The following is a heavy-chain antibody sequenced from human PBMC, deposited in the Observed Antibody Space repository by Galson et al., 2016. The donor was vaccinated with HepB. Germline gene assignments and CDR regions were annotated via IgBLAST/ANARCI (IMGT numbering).Heavy chain of an antibody. J-gene: IGHJ4*02. V-gene: IGHV3-13*04. D-gene: IGHD3-16*01. Sequence: SLRLSCAASGFTFGGRDMHWVRQGSEKGLEWVSGIGPTGDTYHSDSVKGRFTISRENANNSLYLQMNSLRAEDTAVYFCARGVRHTWNEWGIDYWGQGTLVTVSS. CDR2: IGPTGDT. CDR1: GFTFGGRD. CDR3: ARGVRHTWNEWGIDY.